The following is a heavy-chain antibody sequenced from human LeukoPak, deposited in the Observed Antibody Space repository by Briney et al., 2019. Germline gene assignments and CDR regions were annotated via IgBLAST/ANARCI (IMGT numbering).Heavy chain of an antibody. CDR2: IYYSGST. CDR1: GVSISSHY. D-gene: IGHD2-2*02. V-gene: IGHV4-59*11. CDR3: ARVVVVVPAAIPHWFDP. J-gene: IGHJ5*02. Sequence: SETLSLTCTVSGVSISSHYWSWLRQPPGKGLEWLGYIYYSGSTNYNPSLKSRVTISVDTSKNQFSLKLSSVTAADTAVYYCARVVVVVPAAIPHWFDPWGQGTLVTVSS.